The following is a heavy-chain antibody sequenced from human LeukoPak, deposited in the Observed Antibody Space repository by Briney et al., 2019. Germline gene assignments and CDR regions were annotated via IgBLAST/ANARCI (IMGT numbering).Heavy chain of an antibody. J-gene: IGHJ5*02. D-gene: IGHD5-24*01. Sequence: SSETLSLTCTVSGGSISSGDYYWSWIRQPPGKGLEWIGYIYYSGSTYYNPSLKSRVTISVDTSKNQFSLKLSSVTAADTAVYYCARHQVEMATQGAWFDPWGQGTLVTVSS. CDR3: ARHQVEMATQGAWFDP. CDR1: GGSISSGDYY. V-gene: IGHV4-30-4*08. CDR2: IYYSGST.